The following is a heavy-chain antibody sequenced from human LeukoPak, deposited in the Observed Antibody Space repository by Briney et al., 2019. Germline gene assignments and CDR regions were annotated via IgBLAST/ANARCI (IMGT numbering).Heavy chain of an antibody. J-gene: IGHJ6*03. D-gene: IGHD2/OR15-2a*01. CDR3: ARGEFGDYYYFYMDV. Sequence: SETLSLTCGVYGDSLSGQYWSWIRQPPGKGLEWIGEINHSGSTNYNPSLKSRVIISVDTSKNQFSLKLSSVTAADTAVYYCARGEFGDYYYFYMDVWGKGTTVTVSS. V-gene: IGHV4-34*01. CDR1: GDSLSGQY. CDR2: INHSGST.